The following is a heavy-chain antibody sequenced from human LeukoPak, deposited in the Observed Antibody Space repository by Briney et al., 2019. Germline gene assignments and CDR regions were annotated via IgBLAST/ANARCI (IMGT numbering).Heavy chain of an antibody. CDR3: ASSIAAAGTWDY. V-gene: IGHV3-21*01. CDR1: GFTFSIHN. CDR2: ISSSSTYI. Sequence: GGSLRLSCAVSGFTFSIHNMNWVRQAPGKGLEWVSSISSSSTYIYYADSVKGRFTISRDNAKNSLYLQMNSLRAEDTAVYYCASSIAAAGTWDYWGQGTLVTVSS. J-gene: IGHJ4*02. D-gene: IGHD6-13*01.